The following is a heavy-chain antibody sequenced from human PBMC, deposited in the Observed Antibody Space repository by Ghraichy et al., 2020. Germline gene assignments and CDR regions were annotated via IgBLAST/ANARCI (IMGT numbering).Heavy chain of an antibody. CDR3: ARIAYGGTHFDF. CDR2: IHYSGRT. CDR1: GGSISSYY. Sequence: GSLRLSCTVSGGSISSYYWSWIRQPPGKGLECVGYIHYSGRTNYNPSLMSRVTISVDTSKNQFSLKLSSVTAADTAVYYCARIAYGGTHFDFWGQGTLVTVSS. V-gene: IGHV4-59*01. J-gene: IGHJ4*02. D-gene: IGHD4-23*01.